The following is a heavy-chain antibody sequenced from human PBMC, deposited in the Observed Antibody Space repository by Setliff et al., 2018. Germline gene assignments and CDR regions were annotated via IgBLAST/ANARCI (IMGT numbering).Heavy chain of an antibody. CDR3: ARVYYDSYARYYVVGDY. V-gene: IGHV1-46*01. Sequence: GASVKVSCKASGYTFTNHYMHWVRQAPGQGLEWMGMINPGGGSTTYAQKFQGRVTMTRDTSTSTVYMELSSLRTEDTAVYYCARVYYDSYARYYVVGDYWGQGTPVTVSS. J-gene: IGHJ4*02. D-gene: IGHD3-22*01. CDR1: GYTFTNHY. CDR2: INPGGGST.